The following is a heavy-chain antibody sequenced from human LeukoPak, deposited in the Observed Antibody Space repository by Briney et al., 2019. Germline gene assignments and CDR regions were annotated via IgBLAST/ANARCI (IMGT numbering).Heavy chain of an antibody. CDR1: GFALSSHW. Sequence: GGSLRLSCAASGFALSSHWMTWVRQVPGRGPEWVANVNRDGSETYYLDSVKGRFTISKDNAKNSLYLQMYSLRAEDTALYHCARNNGMDVWGQGTTVIVSS. CDR2: VNRDGSET. V-gene: IGHV3-7*03. CDR3: ARNNGMDV. J-gene: IGHJ6*02.